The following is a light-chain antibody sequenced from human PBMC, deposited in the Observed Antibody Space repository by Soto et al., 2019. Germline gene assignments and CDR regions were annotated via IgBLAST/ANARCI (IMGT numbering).Light chain of an antibody. J-gene: IGLJ2*01. Sequence: QSVLTQETSASGTPGQRVTISCSGSSSNIGSNHVYWYQQLPGTAPKLLIYRNNQRPSGVPDRFSGSKSGTSASLAISGLRSEDEADYYCAAWDDSLSGVLFGGGTQLTVL. CDR2: RNN. CDR3: AAWDDSLSGVL. V-gene: IGLV1-47*01. CDR1: SSNIGSNH.